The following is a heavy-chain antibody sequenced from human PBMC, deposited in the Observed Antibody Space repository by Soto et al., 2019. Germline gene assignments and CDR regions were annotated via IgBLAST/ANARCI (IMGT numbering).Heavy chain of an antibody. D-gene: IGHD3-3*01. Sequence: SVKVSGKASGGTFSSYAISWVRQAPGQGLEWMGGIIPIFGTANYAQKFQGRVTITADESTSTAYMELSSLRSEDTAVYYCARDRLAIFGVVNWFDPWGQGTLVTVSS. V-gene: IGHV1-69*13. CDR2: IIPIFGTA. J-gene: IGHJ5*02. CDR1: GGTFSSYA. CDR3: ARDRLAIFGVVNWFDP.